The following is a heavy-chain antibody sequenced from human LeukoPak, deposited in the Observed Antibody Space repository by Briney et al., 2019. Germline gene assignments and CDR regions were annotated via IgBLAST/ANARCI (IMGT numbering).Heavy chain of an antibody. D-gene: IGHD3-22*01. CDR3: ARGYLHYYDSSGYYQDY. J-gene: IGHJ4*02. V-gene: IGHV4-34*01. CDR1: GGSISSYY. Sequence: PSETLSLTCTVSGGSISSYYWSWIRQSPGKGLEWIGEINHSGSTNYNPSLKSRVTISVDTSKNQFSLKLSSVTAADTAVYYCARGYLHYYDSSGYYQDYWGRGTLVTVSS. CDR2: INHSGST.